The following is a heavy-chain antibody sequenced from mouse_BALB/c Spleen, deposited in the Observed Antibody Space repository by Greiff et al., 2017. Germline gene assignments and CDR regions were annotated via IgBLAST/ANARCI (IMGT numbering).Heavy chain of an antibody. CDR2: ISYSGST. Sequence: EVKLLESGPGLVKPSQSLSLTCTVTGYSITSDYAWNWIRQFPGNKLEWMGYISYSGSTSYNPSLKSRISITRDTSKNQFFLQLNSVTTEDTATYYCARSYGPFYAMDYWGQGTSVTVSS. CDR3: ARSYGPFYAMDY. D-gene: IGHD1-2*01. V-gene: IGHV3-2*02. J-gene: IGHJ4*01. CDR1: GYSITSDYA.